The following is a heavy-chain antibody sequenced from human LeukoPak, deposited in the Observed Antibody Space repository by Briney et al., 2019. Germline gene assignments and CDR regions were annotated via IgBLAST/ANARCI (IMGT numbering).Heavy chain of an antibody. V-gene: IGHV4-38-2*01. CDR1: GYSISSGYY. CDR3: ARYSGRGGFDY. D-gene: IGHD6-13*01. J-gene: IGHJ4*02. CDR2: IYHSGST. Sequence: PSETLSLTCAISGYSISSGYYWGWIRQPPGKGLEWIGSIYHSGSTYYNPSLKSRVTISVDTSKNQFSLKLSSVTAADTAVYYCARYSGRGGFDYWGQGTLVTVSS.